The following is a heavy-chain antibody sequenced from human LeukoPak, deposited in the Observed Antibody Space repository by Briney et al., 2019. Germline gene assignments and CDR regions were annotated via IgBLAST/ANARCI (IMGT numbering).Heavy chain of an antibody. V-gene: IGHV3-21*01. CDR1: GGSFSGYY. CDR3: ARGQQLVI. CDR2: ISSSSSYI. J-gene: IGHJ4*02. D-gene: IGHD6-13*01. Sequence: ETLSLTCAVYGGSFSGYYWSWIRQPPGKGLEWVSSISSSSSYIYYADSVKGRFTISRDNAKNSLYLQMNSLRAEDTAVYYCARGQQLVIWGQGTLVTVSS.